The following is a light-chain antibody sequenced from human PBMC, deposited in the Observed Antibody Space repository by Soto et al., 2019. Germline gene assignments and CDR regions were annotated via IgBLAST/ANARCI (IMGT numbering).Light chain of an antibody. CDR2: DVS. V-gene: IGLV2-11*01. Sequence: QSALTQPRSVSGSPGQSVTISRTGTSGDVGGYNFVSWYQQHPGKAPTLMIFDVSQRPSGVPDRFSGSKSGNTASLTISGLQADDEADYYCCSYGGSYTWVFGGGTKLTVL. J-gene: IGLJ3*02. CDR3: CSYGGSYTWV. CDR1: SGDVGGYNF.